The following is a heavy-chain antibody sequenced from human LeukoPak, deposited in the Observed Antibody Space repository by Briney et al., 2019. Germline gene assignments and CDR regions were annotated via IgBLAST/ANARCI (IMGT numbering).Heavy chain of an antibody. CDR2: INHSGST. J-gene: IGHJ4*02. V-gene: IGHV4-34*01. CDR1: GGSFSGYY. CDR3: ARGTNSSSWYAIFDY. D-gene: IGHD6-13*01. Sequence: PSETLSLTCAVYGGSFSGYYWSWIRQPPGKGLEWIGEINHSGSTNYNPSLKSRVTISVDTSKNQFPLKLSSVTAADTAVYYCARGTNSSSWYAIFDYWGQGTLVTVSS.